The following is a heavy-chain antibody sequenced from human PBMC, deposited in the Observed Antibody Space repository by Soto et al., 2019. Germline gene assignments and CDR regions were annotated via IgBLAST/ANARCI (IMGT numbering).Heavy chain of an antibody. V-gene: IGHV3-23*01. CDR1: GFTFSSYA. J-gene: IGHJ6*03. CDR2: ISGSGGST. D-gene: IGHD2-15*01. Sequence: GSLRLSCAASGFTFSSYAMSWVRQAPGKGLEWVSAISGSGGSTYYADSVKGRFTISRDNSKNTLYLQMNSLRAEDTAVYYWAKAGSVVVARYYYMDVWGKGTTVTVSS. CDR3: AKAGSVVVARYYYMDV.